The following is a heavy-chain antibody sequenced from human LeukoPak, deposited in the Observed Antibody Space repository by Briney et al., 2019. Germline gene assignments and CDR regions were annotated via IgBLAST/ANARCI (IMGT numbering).Heavy chain of an antibody. CDR3: ARDMSDYYDSSGYPPLGAFDI. CDR1: GGTFSSYA. D-gene: IGHD3-22*01. J-gene: IGHJ3*02. Sequence: SVKVSCKASGGTFSSYAISWVRQAPGQGLEWLGGIIPIFGTANYAQKFQGRVTITADESKSTAYMELSSLRSEDTAVYYCARDMSDYYDSSGYPPLGAFDIWGQGTMVTVSS. CDR2: IIPIFGTA. V-gene: IGHV1-69*13.